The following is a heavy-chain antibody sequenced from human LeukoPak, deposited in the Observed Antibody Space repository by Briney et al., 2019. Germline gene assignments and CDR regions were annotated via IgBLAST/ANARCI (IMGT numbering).Heavy chain of an antibody. CDR3: ARQGSAYYFDF. V-gene: IGHV4-34*01. CDR1: GGSFSGYY. Sequence: SETLSLTCAAYGGSFSGYYWSWIRQPPGKGLEWIGEINHSGGTNYNPSLKSRVTISVDTSEKQFSLQLNSVTAADTAVYYCARQGSAYYFDFWGQGLLVTVSS. J-gene: IGHJ4*02. D-gene: IGHD2-15*01. CDR2: INHSGGT.